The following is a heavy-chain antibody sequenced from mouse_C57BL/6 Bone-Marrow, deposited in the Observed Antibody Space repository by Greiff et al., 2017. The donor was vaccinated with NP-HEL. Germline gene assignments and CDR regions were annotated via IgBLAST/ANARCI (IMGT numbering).Heavy chain of an antibody. CDR1: GYTFTDYY. D-gene: IGHD2-3*01. V-gene: IGHV1-19*01. Sequence: VQLQQSGPVLVKPGASVKMSCKASGYTFTDYYMNWVKQSHGKSLEWIGVINPYNGGTSYNQKFKGKATLTVDKSSSTAYMELNSLTSEDSAVYYCARERWLLRWWGQGTTLTVSS. CDR3: ARERWLLRW. CDR2: INPYNGGT. J-gene: IGHJ2*01.